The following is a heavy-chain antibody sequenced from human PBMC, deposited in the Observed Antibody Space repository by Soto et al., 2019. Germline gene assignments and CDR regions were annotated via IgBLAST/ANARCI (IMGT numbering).Heavy chain of an antibody. J-gene: IGHJ5*02. V-gene: IGHV3-21*01. CDR1: GFTFSSYS. D-gene: IGHD2-21*01. CDR3: ARGDPRGGYCGGDCLPTNWFDP. Sequence: GGSLRLSCAASGFTFSSYSMNWVRQAPGKGLEWVSSISSSSSYIYYADSVKGRFTISRDNAKNSLYLQMNSLRAEDTAVYYCARGDPRGGYCGGDCLPTNWFDPWGQGTLVTVSS. CDR2: ISSSSSYI.